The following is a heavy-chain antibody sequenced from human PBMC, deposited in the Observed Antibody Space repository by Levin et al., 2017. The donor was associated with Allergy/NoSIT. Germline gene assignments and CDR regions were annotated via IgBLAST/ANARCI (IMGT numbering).Heavy chain of an antibody. CDR3: ARELGYCSGGRCFGGTFED. CDR2: VNPSGSP. V-gene: IGHV4-34*01. Sequence: SETLSLTCGVSGGSFSDSYWSWIRQTPGKGLEWIGEVNPSGSPDYNPSLNSRVTISIDTSKNLFSLKLTSLTAADTAVYYCARELGYCSGGRCFGGTFEDWGQGALVTVSS. J-gene: IGHJ4*02. CDR1: GGSFSDSY. D-gene: IGHD2-15*01.